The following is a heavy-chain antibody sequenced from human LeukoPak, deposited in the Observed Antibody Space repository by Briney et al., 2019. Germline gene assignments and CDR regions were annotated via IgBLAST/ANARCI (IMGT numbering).Heavy chain of an antibody. Sequence: GGSLRLSCAASGYTFSSYAMSWVRQAPGKGLEWVSAISGSGGSTYYADSVKGRFTISRDNSKNTLYLQMNSLRAEDTAVYYRAKTGASITGTTCRDYWGQGTLVTVSS. D-gene: IGHD1-7*01. CDR3: AKTGASITGTTCRDY. CDR2: ISGSGGST. V-gene: IGHV3-23*01. J-gene: IGHJ4*02. CDR1: GYTFSSYA.